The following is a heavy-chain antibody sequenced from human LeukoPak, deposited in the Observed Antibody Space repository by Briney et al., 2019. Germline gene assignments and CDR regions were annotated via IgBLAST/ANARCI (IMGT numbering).Heavy chain of an antibody. CDR1: GYTFTGYY. CDR3: VVYDSSGYYYDY. V-gene: IGHV1-18*04. CDR2: ISAYNGNT. D-gene: IGHD3-22*01. J-gene: IGHJ4*02. Sequence: ASVKVSCKASGYTFTGYYMHWVRQAPGQGLEWMGWISAYNGNTNYAQKLQGRVTMTTDTSTSTAYMELRSLRSDDTAVYYCVVYDSSGYYYDYWGQGTLVAVSS.